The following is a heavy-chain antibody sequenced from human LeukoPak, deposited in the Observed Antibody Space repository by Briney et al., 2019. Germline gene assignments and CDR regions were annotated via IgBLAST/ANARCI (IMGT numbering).Heavy chain of an antibody. D-gene: IGHD1-26*01. CDR3: AKDRTVGASYWYFDL. J-gene: IGHJ2*01. Sequence: GGSLRLSCAASGFTFSNNAMSWVRQAPGKGLGWVSGISSSGSGGNTYYADFVKGRFTIFRDSSKNTLFLQMNTLRAEDTAIYYCAKDRTVGASYWYFDLWGRGTLVTVSS. CDR2: ISSSGSGGNT. V-gene: IGHV3-23*01. CDR1: GFTFSNNA.